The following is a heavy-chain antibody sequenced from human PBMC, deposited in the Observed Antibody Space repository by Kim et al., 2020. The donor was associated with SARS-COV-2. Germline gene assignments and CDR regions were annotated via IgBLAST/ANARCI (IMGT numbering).Heavy chain of an antibody. V-gene: IGHV4-4*09. CDR3: ARAYDSSGNWYFDL. D-gene: IGHD3-22*01. J-gene: IGHJ2*01. Sequence: PPLKSRVTISVDTSKTQFSLKLSSVTAADTAVYYCARAYDSSGNWYFDLWGRGTLVTVSS.